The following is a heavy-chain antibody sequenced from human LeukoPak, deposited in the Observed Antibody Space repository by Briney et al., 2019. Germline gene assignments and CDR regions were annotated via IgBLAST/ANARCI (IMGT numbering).Heavy chain of an antibody. CDR2: IWYDGSTK. CDR1: GFTFSSYG. J-gene: IGHJ4*02. D-gene: IGHD5-12*01. CDR3: AREIVATITLDDY. Sequence: GGSLRLSCAASGFTFSSYGIHWVRQAPGKGLEWVAVIWYDGSTKYYADSVKGRFTISRDNSKNTLYLQMNSLRAGDTAVYYCAREIVATITLDDYWGQGTLVTVSS. V-gene: IGHV3-33*08.